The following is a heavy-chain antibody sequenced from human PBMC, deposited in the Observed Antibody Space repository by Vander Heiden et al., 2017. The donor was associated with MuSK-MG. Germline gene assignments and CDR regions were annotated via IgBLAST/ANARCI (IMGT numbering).Heavy chain of an antibody. D-gene: IGHD3-3*01. CDR2: ISWNSGSI. Sequence: EVQLAESGGGWVQPGRSLRLPCAASGFTFDDYAMHWVRQAPGKGLEWVSGISWNSGSIGYADSVKGRLTISRDNAKNSLYLQMNSLRAEDTALYYCAKEGYTIFGVVIPFDYWGQGTLVTVSS. V-gene: IGHV3-9*01. CDR3: AKEGYTIFGVVIPFDY. J-gene: IGHJ4*02. CDR1: GFTFDDYA.